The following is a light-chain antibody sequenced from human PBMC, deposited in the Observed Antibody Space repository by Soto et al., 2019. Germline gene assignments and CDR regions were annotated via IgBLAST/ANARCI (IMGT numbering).Light chain of an antibody. CDR3: QQLNSYLGGT. CDR2: AAS. J-gene: IGKJ5*01. V-gene: IGKV1-9*01. CDR1: QSIYNY. Sequence: DIQMTQSPSSLSASVGDRVTITCRASQSIYNYLAWYQQKPGKAPKLLIYAASTLQSGVPSRFSGSGSGTEFTLTISSLQPEDFATYYCQQLNSYLGGTFGQGTLLEIK.